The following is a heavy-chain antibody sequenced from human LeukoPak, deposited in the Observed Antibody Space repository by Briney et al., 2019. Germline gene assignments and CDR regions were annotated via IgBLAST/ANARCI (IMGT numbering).Heavy chain of an antibody. J-gene: IGHJ4*02. Sequence: PSRTLSLTCTVSGGSISSGDYYWSWIRQPPGKGLEWIGYIYYSGSTYYNPSLKSRVTISVDTSKNQFSLKLSSVTAADTAVYYCARAVDSSGWPYPDYWGQGTLVTVSS. CDR1: GGSISSGDYY. V-gene: IGHV4-30-4*01. CDR3: ARAVDSSGWPYPDY. CDR2: IYYSGST. D-gene: IGHD6-19*01.